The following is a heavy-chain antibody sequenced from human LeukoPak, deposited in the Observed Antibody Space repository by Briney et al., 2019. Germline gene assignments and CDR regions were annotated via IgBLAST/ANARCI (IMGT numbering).Heavy chain of an antibody. J-gene: IGHJ4*02. CDR1: GFTFSSYS. D-gene: IGHD3-22*01. Sequence: GGSLRLSCAASGFTFSSYSMNWVRQAPGKGLEWVSYISSSSSTIYYADSVKGRFTISRDNAKNSLYLQMNSLRAEDTAVYYCARDSSYYDSSGPGYWGQGTLVTVSS. CDR2: ISSSSSTI. CDR3: ARDSSYYDSSGPGY. V-gene: IGHV3-48*04.